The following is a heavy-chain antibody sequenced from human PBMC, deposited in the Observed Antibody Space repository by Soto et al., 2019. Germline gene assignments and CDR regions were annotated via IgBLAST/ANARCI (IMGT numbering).Heavy chain of an antibody. CDR2: IYDTWTT. Sequence: QVQLQEAGPGLVRPSQTLSLTCTVAGGSMSENDYYWSWLRQSPGQCLQWIGYIYDTWTTSYSPTLKIRVTMSADTSRNQLSLMLTSVTDADTALYFCARGIVRGGFDIWGHWTLVTVSS. J-gene: IGHJ3*02. CDR3: ARGIVRGGFDI. D-gene: IGHD3-10*02. V-gene: IGHV4-30-4*01. CDR1: GGSMSENDYY.